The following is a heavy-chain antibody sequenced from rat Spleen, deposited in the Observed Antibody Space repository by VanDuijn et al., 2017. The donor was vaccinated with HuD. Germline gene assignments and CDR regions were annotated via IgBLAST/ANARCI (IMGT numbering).Heavy chain of an antibody. J-gene: IGHJ2*01. D-gene: IGHD1-11*01. V-gene: IGHV5-25*01. Sequence: EVQLVESGGDLVQPGRSLKLSCAASGFTFSSFSMAWVRQAPKKGLEWVATITSGGSNIYYPDSMKGRFTISRDNAKNTLYLQISSLRSEDTATYYCARQEDYGGYSRDYFGYWGQGVVVTVSS. CDR2: ITSGGSNI. CDR1: GFTFSSFS. CDR3: ARQEDYGGYSRDYFGY.